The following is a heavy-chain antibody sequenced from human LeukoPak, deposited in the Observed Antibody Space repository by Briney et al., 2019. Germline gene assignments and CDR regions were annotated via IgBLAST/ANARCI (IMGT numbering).Heavy chain of an antibody. V-gene: IGHV1-69*06. CDR2: IIPIFGTA. CDR1: GGTFSSYA. J-gene: IGHJ4*02. D-gene: IGHD3-22*01. Sequence: SVKVSCKASGGTFSSYAISWVRQAPGQGLEWMGGIIPIFGTANYAQKFQGRVTITADKSTNTAYMELSSLRADDTAVYYCARSYDSSGYYFLFDYWGQGTLVTVSS. CDR3: ARSYDSSGYYFLFDY.